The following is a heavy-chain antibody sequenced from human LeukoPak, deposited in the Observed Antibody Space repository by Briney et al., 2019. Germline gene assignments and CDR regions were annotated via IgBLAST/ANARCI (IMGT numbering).Heavy chain of an antibody. CDR1: GFTFSSYS. D-gene: IGHD3-22*01. CDR2: ISSSSSYI. J-gene: IGHJ4*02. V-gene: IGHV3-21*01. CDR3: ARDGDSSGYYVVSY. Sequence: GGSLRLSCAASGFTFSSYSINWVRQAPGKGLEWVSSISSSSSYIYYADSVKGRFTISRDNAKNSLYLQMNSLRAEDTAVYYCARDGDSSGYYVVSYWGQGTLVTVSS.